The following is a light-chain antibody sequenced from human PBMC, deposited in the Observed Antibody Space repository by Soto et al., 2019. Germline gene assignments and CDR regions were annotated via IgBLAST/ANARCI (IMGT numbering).Light chain of an antibody. V-gene: IGKV1-5*01. J-gene: IGKJ1*01. CDR3: QHYNDYSSWS. Sequence: DIQMTQSPSTLSASVGDRVTNTCRASQSVSTWLAWYQQKPGQAPKLLIYDVLTLTSGVPSRFSGSGSGTEFTLTISGLQPGDFATYYCQHYNDYSSWSFGQGTKV. CDR2: DVL. CDR1: QSVSTW.